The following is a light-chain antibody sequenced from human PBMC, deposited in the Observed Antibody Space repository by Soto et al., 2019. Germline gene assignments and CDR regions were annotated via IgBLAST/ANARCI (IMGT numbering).Light chain of an antibody. CDR1: GSDIGGYNY. CDR3: CSYAGSFTWV. Sequence: HSVLTQPRSVSGAPGQSVTMSCTGTGSDIGGYNYVSWYQHHPGKAPKLMIYVVTNRPSGVPDRFSGSKSGNTASLTISGLQAEDEADYYCCSYAGSFTWVFGGGTKVTVL. CDR2: VVT. J-gene: IGLJ3*02. V-gene: IGLV2-11*01.